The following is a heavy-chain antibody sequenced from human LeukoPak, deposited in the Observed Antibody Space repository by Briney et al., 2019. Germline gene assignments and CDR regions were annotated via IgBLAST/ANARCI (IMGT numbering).Heavy chain of an antibody. V-gene: IGHV1-2*02. J-gene: IGHJ3*02. CDR1: GYTFTGYY. CDR3: ARFGLGKHIEVAGIPFDI. D-gene: IGHD6-19*01. Sequence: ASVKVSCKASGYTFTGYYMHWVRQAPGQGLEWMGWINPNSGGTNYAQKFQGRVTMTTDTSTSTAYMELRSLRSDDMAVYYCARFGLGKHIEVAGIPFDIWGQGTMVTVSS. CDR2: INPNSGGT.